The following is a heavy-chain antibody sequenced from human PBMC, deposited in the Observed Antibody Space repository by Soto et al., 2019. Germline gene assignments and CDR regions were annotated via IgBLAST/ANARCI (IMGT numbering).Heavy chain of an antibody. J-gene: IGHJ4*02. D-gene: IGHD3-22*01. CDR2: ISYDGSNK. CDR1: GFTFSSYG. Sequence: LRLSCAASGFTFSSYGMHWVRQAPGKGLEWVAVISYDGSNKYYADSVKGRFTISRDNSKNTLYLQMNSLRAEDTAVYYCAKDRKPYYDSSGYYDYWGQGTLVTVSS. CDR3: AKDRKPYYDSSGYYDY. V-gene: IGHV3-30*18.